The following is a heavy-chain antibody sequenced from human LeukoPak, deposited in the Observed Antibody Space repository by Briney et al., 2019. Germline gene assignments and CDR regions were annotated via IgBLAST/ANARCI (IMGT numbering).Heavy chain of an antibody. J-gene: IGHJ4*02. Sequence: GGSLRLSCAASGFTFSSYWMHWVRQAPGKGLVWVSRINSDGSSTSYADSVKGRFTISRDNAKNTLYLQMNSLRAEDTALYYCAKEGTTLYYFDYWGQGTLVTVSS. CDR2: INSDGSST. D-gene: IGHD1-14*01. V-gene: IGHV3-74*01. CDR1: GFTFSSYW. CDR3: AKEGTTLYYFDY.